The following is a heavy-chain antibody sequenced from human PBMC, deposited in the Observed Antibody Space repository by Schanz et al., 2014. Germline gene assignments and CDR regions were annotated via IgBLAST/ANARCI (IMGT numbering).Heavy chain of an antibody. Sequence: EVQLVASGGGLVQPGGSLRLSCAASGFAVDNYYMSCVRQAPGRGLEWVSAMNESHSTIYYADSVRGRFTISRDNAENTLFLQMNSLRAEDTAVYYCARAGYDADNWFDPWGQGTLVTVSS. J-gene: IGHJ5*02. CDR2: MNESHSTI. D-gene: IGHD2-2*01. CDR1: GFAVDNYY. CDR3: ARAGYDADNWFDP. V-gene: IGHV3-23*04.